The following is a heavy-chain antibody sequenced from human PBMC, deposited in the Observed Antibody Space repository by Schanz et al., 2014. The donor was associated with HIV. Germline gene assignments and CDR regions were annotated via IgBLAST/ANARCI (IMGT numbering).Heavy chain of an antibody. CDR2: IYSAGTT. J-gene: IGHJ6*02. Sequence: QLVESGGGLIQPGGSLRLSCVFSGFTVSNNHLSWVRQAPGKGLEWVSIIYSAGTTYYTDSVKGRFTISRDNSKNTLYLQLKSLRPDDTAVYYCAKDRNYYDSRYRGKGNYYYYYGMDVWGQGTKVTVSS. V-gene: IGHV3-66*03. D-gene: IGHD3-22*01. CDR1: GFTVSNNH. CDR3: AKDRNYYDSRYRGKGNYYYYYGMDV.